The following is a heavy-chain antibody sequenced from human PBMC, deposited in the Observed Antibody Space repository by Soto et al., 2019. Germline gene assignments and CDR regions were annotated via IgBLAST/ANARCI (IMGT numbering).Heavy chain of an antibody. CDR1: GFTFSSYW. CDR3: ASIIAVAGKVVDY. Sequence: EVQLVESGGGLVQPGGSLRLSCAASGFTFSSYWMSWVRQAPGKGLEWVANIKQDGSEKYYVDSVKGRFTTYRYNAKKSLYLQKNSLRAEETAVYYFASIIAVAGKVVDYWGQGTLVTVSS. CDR2: IKQDGSEK. D-gene: IGHD6-19*01. J-gene: IGHJ4*02. V-gene: IGHV3-7*05.